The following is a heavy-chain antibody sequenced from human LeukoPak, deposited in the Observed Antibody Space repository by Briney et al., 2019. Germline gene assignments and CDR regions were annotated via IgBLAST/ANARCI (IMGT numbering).Heavy chain of an antibody. CDR2: IYYSGST. J-gene: IGHJ3*02. Sequence: ASETLSLTRTVSGGSISSYYWSWIRQPPGKGLEWIGYIYYSGSTNYNPSLKSRVTISVDTSKNQFSLKLSSVTAAGTAVYYCASIAGYGDYGGYNAFDIWGQGTMVTVSS. D-gene: IGHD4-17*01. CDR3: ASIAGYGDYGGYNAFDI. V-gene: IGHV4-59*01. CDR1: GGSISSYY.